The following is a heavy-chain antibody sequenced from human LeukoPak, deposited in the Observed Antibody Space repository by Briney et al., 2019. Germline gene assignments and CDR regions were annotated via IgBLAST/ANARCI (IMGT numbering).Heavy chain of an antibody. CDR2: IGRSGADT. J-gene: IGHJ4*02. D-gene: IGHD2-15*01. CDR3: TKDARATPDGFDY. CDR1: GFTFSSYA. V-gene: IGHV3-23*01. Sequence: GGSLRLSCAASGFTFSSYAMSWVRQAPGKGLEWVSGIGRSGADTYYTDSVKGRFTISRDNSKNTLYLQMNNLRGDDTAVFYCTKDARATPDGFDYWGQGTLVTVSS.